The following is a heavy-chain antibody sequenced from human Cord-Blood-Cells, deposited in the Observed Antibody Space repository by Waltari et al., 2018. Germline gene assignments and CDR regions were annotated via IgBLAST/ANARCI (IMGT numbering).Heavy chain of an antibody. V-gene: IGHV1-69*10. D-gene: IGHD6-13*01. CDR2: IIPILGIA. J-gene: IGHJ4*02. CDR3: ARDLGIAAAGPLDY. Sequence: VQLVQSGAEVKKPGSSVKVSCKASGGTFSSYAISRVRQAPGQGLEWMGGIIPILGIANYAQKFQGRVTITADKSTSTAYMELSSLRSEDTAVYYCARDLGIAAAGPLDYWGQGTLVTVSS. CDR1: GGTFSSYA.